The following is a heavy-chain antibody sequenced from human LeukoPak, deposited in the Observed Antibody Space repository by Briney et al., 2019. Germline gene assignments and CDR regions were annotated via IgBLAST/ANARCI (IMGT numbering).Heavy chain of an antibody. Sequence: GGSLRLSCAASGFTFSSYWMHWVRQAPGKGLVWVSRIHSDGSSRSYADSVMGRFTISRDNGKNTLYLQMNSLRAEDTAVYYCARGRYGMDVWGQGPTVTVSS. V-gene: IGHV3-74*01. CDR1: GFTFSSYW. CDR3: ARGRYGMDV. J-gene: IGHJ6*02. CDR2: IHSDGSSR.